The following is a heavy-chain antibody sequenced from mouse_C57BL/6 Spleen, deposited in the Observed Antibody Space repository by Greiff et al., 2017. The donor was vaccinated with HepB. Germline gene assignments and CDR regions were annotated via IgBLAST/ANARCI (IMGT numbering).Heavy chain of an antibody. J-gene: IGHJ3*01. Sequence: VQLQQSGAELVRPGASVPLSCKASGYTFTDYEMHWVKQTPVHGLEWIGAIDPETGGTAYNQKFKGKAILTADKSSSTAYMELRSLTSEDSAVYYCTRKGIYDGYYVEVAYWGQGTRVTVSA. D-gene: IGHD2-3*01. CDR2: IDPETGGT. CDR3: TRKGIYDGYYVEVAY. V-gene: IGHV1-15*01. CDR1: GYTFTDYE.